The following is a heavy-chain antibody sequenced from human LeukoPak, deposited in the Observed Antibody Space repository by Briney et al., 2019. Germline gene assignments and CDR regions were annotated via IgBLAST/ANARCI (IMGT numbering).Heavy chain of an antibody. CDR2: IRYDGSDK. D-gene: IGHD3-10*01. CDR3: AKPLYDSGSYSLFDY. J-gene: IGHJ4*02. Sequence: PGGSLRLSCAASGFTFSTYGMHWVRQAPGKGLEWVAFIRYDGSDKYYADSVKGRFTISRDTSKNTLYLQMNSLREEDTAVYYCAKPLYDSGSYSLFDYWGQGTLVTVSS. CDR1: GFTFSTYG. V-gene: IGHV3-30*02.